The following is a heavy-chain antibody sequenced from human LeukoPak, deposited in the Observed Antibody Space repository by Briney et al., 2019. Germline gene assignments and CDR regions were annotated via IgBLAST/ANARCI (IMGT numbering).Heavy chain of an antibody. D-gene: IGHD3-10*01. CDR1: GFTFSSHE. CDR2: ISTSGSTV. V-gene: IGHV3-48*03. CDR3: ARRYFGYSDYFDY. Sequence: PGGSLRLSCAASGFTFSSHEMNWVRQAPGKGLEWVSSISTSGSTVYYADSVKGRFTISRDNAKSSLYLQMNSLRAEDTAVYYCARRYFGYSDYFDYWGQGTLVTVSS. J-gene: IGHJ4*02.